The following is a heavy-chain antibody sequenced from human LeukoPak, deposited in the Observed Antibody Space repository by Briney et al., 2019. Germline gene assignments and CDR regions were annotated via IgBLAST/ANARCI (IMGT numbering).Heavy chain of an antibody. D-gene: IGHD3-22*01. J-gene: IGHJ3*02. CDR1: GFTFSDYY. V-gene: IGHV3-11*04. CDR2: ISSSGSTI. Sequence: PGGSLRLSCAASGFTFSDYYMSWIRQAPGKGLEWVSYISSSGSTIYYADSVKGRFTISRDNAKNSLYLQMNSLRAEDTAVYYCARLYYYDSSDAFDIWGQGTMVTVSS. CDR3: ARLYYYDSSDAFDI.